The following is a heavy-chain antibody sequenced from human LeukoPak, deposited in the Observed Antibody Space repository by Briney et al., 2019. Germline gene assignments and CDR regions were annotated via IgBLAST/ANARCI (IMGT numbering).Heavy chain of an antibody. CDR3: ARVPSWGALDY. CDR2: INHSGST. D-gene: IGHD3-16*01. V-gene: IGHV4-34*01. J-gene: IGHJ4*02. CDR1: GGSFSGYY. Sequence: PSETLSVTCAVYGGSFSGYYWCWIRQPPGKGLEWIGEINHSGSTNYNPSLKSRVTISVDTSKNQFSLKLSSVTAADTAVYYCARVPSWGALDYWGQGTLVTVSS.